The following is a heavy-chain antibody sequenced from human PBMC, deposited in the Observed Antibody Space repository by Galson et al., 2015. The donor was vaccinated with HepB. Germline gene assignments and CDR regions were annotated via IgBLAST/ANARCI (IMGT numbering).Heavy chain of an antibody. D-gene: IGHD3-3*01. CDR1: GGSISSYY. CDR2: IYDSGST. J-gene: IGHJ4*02. Sequence: ETLSLTCTVSGGSISSYYWSWIRQPPGKGLEWIGYIYDSGSTNYNPSLKSRVTISVNTSKNQFSLNLSSVTAADSAVYYCARAHPDFWSGYWGSYFDYWGQGTLVTVSS. CDR3: ARAHPDFWSGYWGSYFDY. V-gene: IGHV4-59*01.